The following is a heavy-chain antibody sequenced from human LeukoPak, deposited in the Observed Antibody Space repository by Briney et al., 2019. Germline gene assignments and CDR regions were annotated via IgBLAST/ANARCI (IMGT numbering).Heavy chain of an antibody. J-gene: IGHJ4*02. V-gene: IGHV3-21*01. Sequence: GGSLRLSCAASGFTFSSYSMNWVRQAPGKGLEWVSYISSSSSYIYFADSVKGRFTISRDNAKNSLYLQMNSLRAEDTAVYYCARISYAGYSGETGYWGQGTLVTVSS. CDR1: GFTFSSYS. CDR2: ISSSSSYI. CDR3: ARISYAGYSGETGY. D-gene: IGHD2-15*01.